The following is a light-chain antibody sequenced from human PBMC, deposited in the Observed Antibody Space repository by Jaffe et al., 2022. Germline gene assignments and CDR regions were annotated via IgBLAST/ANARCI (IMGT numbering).Light chain of an antibody. V-gene: IGLV1-40*01. CDR3: QSYDSSLSGWV. CDR1: SSNIGAGYD. J-gene: IGLJ2*01. Sequence: QSALTQPPSVSGAPGQRVTISCTGSSSNIGAGYDVHWYQQLPGTAPKLIINGNSNRPLGVPDRFSASKSGTSASLAITGLQADDEADYHCQSYDSSLSGWVFGGGTKLTVL. CDR2: GNS.